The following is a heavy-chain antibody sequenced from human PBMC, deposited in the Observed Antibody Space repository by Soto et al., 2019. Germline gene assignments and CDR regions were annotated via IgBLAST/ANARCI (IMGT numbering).Heavy chain of an antibody. CDR2: IWYDGSNK. V-gene: IGHV3-33*01. Sequence: QVQLVESGGGVVQPGRSLRLSCAASAFTFSSYGMHWVRQAPGKGLEWVAVIWYDGSNKDYADSVKGRFTISRDNSENTLYLQMNGLRAEDTAVYYCAREMGSGSYYQLDYWGQGTLVTVAS. CDR3: AREMGSGSYYQLDY. J-gene: IGHJ4*02. CDR1: AFTFSSYG. D-gene: IGHD3-10*01.